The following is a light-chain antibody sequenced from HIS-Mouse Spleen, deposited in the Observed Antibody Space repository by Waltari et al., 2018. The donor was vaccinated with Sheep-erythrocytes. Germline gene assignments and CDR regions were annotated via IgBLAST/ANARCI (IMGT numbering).Light chain of an antibody. J-gene: IGLJ2*01. CDR1: ALTKKY. V-gene: IGLV3-10*01. CDR3: YSTDSSGNHRV. CDR2: EDS. Sequence: SSKLTQPPSVSVSPGQTARITCSGDALTKKYAYWYQQKSVQAPVLVIYEDSKRPSGIPERFSGSSSGTMATLTISGAQVEDEADYYCYSTDSSGNHRVFGGGTKLTVL.